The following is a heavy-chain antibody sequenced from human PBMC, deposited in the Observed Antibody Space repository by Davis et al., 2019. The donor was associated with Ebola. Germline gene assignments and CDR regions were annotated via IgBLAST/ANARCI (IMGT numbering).Heavy chain of an antibody. CDR1: GGSFSDYF. CDR3: ARTTKTNIEDSGLGYNSFDS. V-gene: IGHV4-34*01. CDR2: ISHHNGDT. D-gene: IGHD4-17*01. Sequence: MPSETLSLTCAVYGGSFSDYFWSWIRQPPEKGLEWIGEISHHNGDTNYNPYLRSRVAISVDSSKNQFSLEISSVTAADTATYYCARTTKTNIEDSGLGYNSFDSWGQGVLVSVSS. J-gene: IGHJ5*01.